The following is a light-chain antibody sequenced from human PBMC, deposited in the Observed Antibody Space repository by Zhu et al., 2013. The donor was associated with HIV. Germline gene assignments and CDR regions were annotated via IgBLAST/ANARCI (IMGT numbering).Light chain of an antibody. CDR3: QTWDNKSVV. J-gene: IGLJ2*01. Sequence: SYELTQPPSVSVSPGQTVTITCSGDELGRKYISWYQQKPGQSPILVIHEDSKRPSGIPERFSGSNSGTTATLTISGTQAADEADFYCQTWDNKSVVFGGGTKVTVL. CDR1: ELGRKY. V-gene: IGLV3-1*01. CDR2: EDS.